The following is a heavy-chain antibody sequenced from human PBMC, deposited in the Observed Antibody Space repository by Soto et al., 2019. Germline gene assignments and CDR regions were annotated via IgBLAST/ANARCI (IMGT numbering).Heavy chain of an antibody. Sequence: QVQLVRSGAEVKKPGASVKVSCKASGYTFTTYGFSWVRQAPGQGLECVGWISASNGNTHYSQKFQGRVTMTTDTSTSTAYMELRSLTSGDTAVYYCASEPIYYNDGSGYYPLGYWGQGTLVTVSS. J-gene: IGHJ4*02. CDR2: ISASNGNT. V-gene: IGHV1-18*04. D-gene: IGHD3-22*01. CDR1: GYTFTTYG. CDR3: ASEPIYYNDGSGYYPLGY.